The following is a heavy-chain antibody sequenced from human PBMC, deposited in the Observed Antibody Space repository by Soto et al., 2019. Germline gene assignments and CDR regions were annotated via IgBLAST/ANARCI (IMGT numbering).Heavy chain of an antibody. V-gene: IGHV4-34*01. CDR3: ARAGYSYGRFY. J-gene: IGHJ4*02. CDR2: INHSGST. CDR1: GGSFSGYY. Sequence: ASETLSLTCAVYGGSFSGYYWSWIRQPPGKGLEWIGEINHSGSTNYNPSLKSRVTISVDTSKNQFSLKLSSVTAADTAVYYCARAGYSYGRFYWGQGTLVTGSS. D-gene: IGHD5-18*01.